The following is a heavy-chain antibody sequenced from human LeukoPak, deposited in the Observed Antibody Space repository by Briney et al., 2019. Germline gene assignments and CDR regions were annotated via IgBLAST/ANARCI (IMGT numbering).Heavy chain of an antibody. CDR2: INEHGNQK. V-gene: IGHV3-7*01. D-gene: IGHD3-22*01. CDR1: GFTFSHYW. Sequence: GGSLRLSCAASGFTFSHYWMSWVRQAPGKGLEWVANINEHGNQKYYVDSLNGRFTISRDNAKNSLFLQMDSLKDEDTAVYYCARDPFRYDSSGYYDWYFDLWGRGTLVTVSS. CDR3: ARDPFRYDSSGYYDWYFDL. J-gene: IGHJ2*01.